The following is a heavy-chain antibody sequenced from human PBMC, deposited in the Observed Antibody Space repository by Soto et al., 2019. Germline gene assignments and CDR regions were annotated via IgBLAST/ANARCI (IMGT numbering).Heavy chain of an antibody. D-gene: IGHD3-22*01. J-gene: IGHJ2*01. Sequence: EVQLLESGGGLIQPGGSLRLSCAASGFTFSDYAMSWVRQAPGEGLEWVSAIGGSGGDTYYADSVKGRFTISRDNSKNTLYLQMNTLRAEDTAVYYCAKERYYEGRGYYQRYFDLWGRGTLATVSS. CDR1: GFTFSDYA. CDR2: IGGSGGDT. CDR3: AKERYYEGRGYYQRYFDL. V-gene: IGHV3-23*01.